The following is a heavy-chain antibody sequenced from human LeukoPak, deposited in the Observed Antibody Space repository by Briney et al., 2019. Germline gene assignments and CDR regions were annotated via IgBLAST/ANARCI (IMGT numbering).Heavy chain of an antibody. J-gene: IGHJ6*03. CDR3: ARGGNTMIRGVASTPARYHYYMDV. D-gene: IGHD3-10*01. CDR1: GYTFTGYN. Sequence: ASVKVSCKVSGYTFTGYNIHWVRQAPGQGLEWMGWINPTNGDTNYAQKFQGSVTMTRDTSVTTAYMELNRLTSDDTAVYYCARGGNTMIRGVASTPARYHYYMDVWGKGTSVTVSS. CDR2: INPTNGDT. V-gene: IGHV1-2*02.